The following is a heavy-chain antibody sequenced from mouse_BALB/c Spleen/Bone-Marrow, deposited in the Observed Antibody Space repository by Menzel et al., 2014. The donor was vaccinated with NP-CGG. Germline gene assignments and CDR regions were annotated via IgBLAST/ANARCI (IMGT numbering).Heavy chain of an antibody. Sequence: VQLLQSGSELVKPGASVKLSCTASGFNINDSYMHWVKQRPEQGLEWICMIDPAHGNTIYDPKFQGKATITADTSSITDYLQHSSLPSEDSAVYYCVSYYNGSCLFDYWGQGTMVTVSA. V-gene: IGHV14-3*02. CDR1: GFNINDSY. CDR3: VSYYNGSCLFDY. CDR2: IDPAHGNT. J-gene: IGHJ3*01. D-gene: IGHD1-1*01.